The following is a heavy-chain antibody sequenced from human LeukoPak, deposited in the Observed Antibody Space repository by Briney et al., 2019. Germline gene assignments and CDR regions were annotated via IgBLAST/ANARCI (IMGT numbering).Heavy chain of an antibody. CDR1: GFTFSSYE. CDR2: ISSSGSTI. D-gene: IGHD3-10*02. J-gene: IGHJ6*04. CDR3: AELGITMSGGV. V-gene: IGHV3-48*03. Sequence: GPLRLSCAASGFTFSSYEMNWVRQAPGKGLEWVSYISSSGSTIYYADSVKGRFTISRDNAKNSLYLQMNSLRAEDTAVYYCAELGITMSGGVWGKGTTVTISS.